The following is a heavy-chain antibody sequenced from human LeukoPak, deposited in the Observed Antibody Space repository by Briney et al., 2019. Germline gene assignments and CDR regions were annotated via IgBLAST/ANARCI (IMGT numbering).Heavy chain of an antibody. CDR1: GGSISSYY. D-gene: IGHD6-19*01. J-gene: IGHJ4*02. V-gene: IGHV4-4*07. Sequence: PSETLSLTCTVSGGSISSYYWSWIRQPAGKGLEWIGRIYTSGSTNYNPSLKSRVTMSVDTSKNQFSLKLSSVTAADTAVYYCARLLYSSGWYYFDYWGQGTLVTVSS. CDR3: ARLLYSSGWYYFDY. CDR2: IYTSGST.